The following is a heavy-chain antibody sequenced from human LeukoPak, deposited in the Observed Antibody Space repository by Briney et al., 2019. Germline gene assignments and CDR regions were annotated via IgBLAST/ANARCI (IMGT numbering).Heavy chain of an antibody. CDR2: INPNSGGT. CDR1: GYTFTGYY. Sequence: ASVKVSCKASGYTFTGYYMHWVRQAPGQGLEWMGRINPNSGGTNYAQKFQGRVTMTRDTSISTAYMELSRLRSDDTAVYCCASISPSSRYFDLWGRGTLVTVSS. V-gene: IGHV1-2*06. J-gene: IGHJ2*01. CDR3: ASISPSSRYFDL.